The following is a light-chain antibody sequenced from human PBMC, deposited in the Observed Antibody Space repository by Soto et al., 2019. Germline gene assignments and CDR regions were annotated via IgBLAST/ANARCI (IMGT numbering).Light chain of an antibody. J-gene: IGKJ2*01. CDR1: QSVSRSY. CDR3: QQYGGVPYT. V-gene: IGKV3-20*01. Sequence: EIVLTQSPGTLSLSPGERATLSCRASQSVSRSYLAWYQQKPGQAPRLLIYGASSGATGIPDRFSGSGSGKDFTLTIRRLEHEDFAIYYCQQYGGVPYTFGQGTKVDIK. CDR2: GAS.